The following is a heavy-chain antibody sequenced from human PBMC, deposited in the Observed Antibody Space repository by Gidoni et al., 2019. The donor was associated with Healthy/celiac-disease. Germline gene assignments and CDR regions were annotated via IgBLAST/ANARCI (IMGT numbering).Heavy chain of an antibody. V-gene: IGHV3-21*01. Sequence: EVQLVESGGGLVKPGGSLRLSCAASGFTFSSYSMNWVRQAPGKGLEWVSAISSSSSYIDYADSVKGRFTISRDNAKNALYLQMNSLRAEDTAVYYCARAQAVAGTLYYFDYWGQGTLVTVSS. J-gene: IGHJ4*02. CDR2: ISSSSSYI. D-gene: IGHD6-19*01. CDR3: ARAQAVAGTLYYFDY. CDR1: GFTFSSYS.